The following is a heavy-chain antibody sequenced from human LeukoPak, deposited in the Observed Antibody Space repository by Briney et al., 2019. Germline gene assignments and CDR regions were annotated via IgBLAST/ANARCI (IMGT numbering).Heavy chain of an antibody. CDR3: ARQWLFDY. V-gene: IGHV5-51*01. D-gene: IGHD5-12*01. CDR2: INPADSDT. CDR1: GYSFTTYW. J-gene: IGHJ4*02. Sequence: GESLKISCKASGYSFTTYWIAWVRQMPGKGLEWMGIINPADSDTRYSPSFQGQVTTSADKSISTAYLQWSSLKASDTAIYYCARQWLFDYWGQGTLVTVSS.